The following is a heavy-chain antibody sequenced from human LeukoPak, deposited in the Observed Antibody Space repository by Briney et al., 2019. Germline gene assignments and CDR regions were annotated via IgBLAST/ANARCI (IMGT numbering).Heavy chain of an antibody. CDR3: ARLEYYYDSSGYYFDY. Sequence: GAALKTSFQGFCCRFTSYWIGWGRPVPGKGEGGMGIIYPGEGDTRYSTSFEGEVTTSGDKSRSSVYLQWSRVEAGDTAMYYCARLEYYYDSSGYYFDYWGQGTLVTVSS. CDR2: IYPGEGDT. D-gene: IGHD3-22*01. V-gene: IGHV5-51*01. CDR1: CCRFTSYW. J-gene: IGHJ4*02.